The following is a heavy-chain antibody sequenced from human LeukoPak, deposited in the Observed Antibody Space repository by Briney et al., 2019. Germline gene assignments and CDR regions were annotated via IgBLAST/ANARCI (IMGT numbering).Heavy chain of an antibody. CDR3: ARNKGWELPAELDS. Sequence: GGSLRLSCAASGFTFSSYWMSWVRQAPGKGLEWVANIKQDGSEKYYVDSVKGRFTISRDDAKTSVYLQMNSLRAEDTAVYYCARNKGWELPAELDSWGQGTLVTVSS. D-gene: IGHD2-15*01. CDR1: GFTFSSYW. V-gene: IGHV3-7*01. CDR2: IKQDGSEK. J-gene: IGHJ4*02.